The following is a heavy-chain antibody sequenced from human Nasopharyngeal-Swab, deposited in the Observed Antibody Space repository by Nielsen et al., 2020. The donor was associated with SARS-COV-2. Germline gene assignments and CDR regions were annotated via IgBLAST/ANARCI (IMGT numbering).Heavy chain of an antibody. V-gene: IGHV1-2*06. Sequence: ASVKVSCKASGYTFTGYYMHWVRQAPGQGLEWMGRTNPNSGGTNYAQKFQGRVTMTRDTSISTAYMELSRLRSDDTAVYYCAREPRYSYGLFDPWGQGTLVTVSS. D-gene: IGHD5-18*01. CDR1: GYTFTGYY. CDR2: TNPNSGGT. J-gene: IGHJ5*02. CDR3: AREPRYSYGLFDP.